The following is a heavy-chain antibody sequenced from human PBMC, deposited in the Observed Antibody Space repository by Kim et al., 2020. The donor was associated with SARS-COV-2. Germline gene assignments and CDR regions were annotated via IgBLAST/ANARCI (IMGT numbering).Heavy chain of an antibody. CDR3: ARHPTAKVLRFLEWLLYLDY. J-gene: IGHJ4*02. Sequence: SYTLSLTFTFSGGSIIISSYYFGFIRHPPVNCLYFIFIIYYIFSTYYNPSLKSRVTISVDTSKNQFSLKLSSVTAADTAVYYCARHPTAKVLRFLEWLLYLDYWGQGTLVTVSS. CDR2: IYYIFST. CDR1: GGSIIISSYY. D-gene: IGHD3-3*01. V-gene: IGHV4-39*01.